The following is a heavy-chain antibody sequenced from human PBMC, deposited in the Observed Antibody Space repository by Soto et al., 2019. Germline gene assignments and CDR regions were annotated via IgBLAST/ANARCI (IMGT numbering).Heavy chain of an antibody. V-gene: IGHV3-23*01. CDR2: ISGSGGST. CDR3: AKDLFGLIIRHPPSSSDS. CDR1: EFSFSRYA. J-gene: IGHJ5*01. Sequence: GGSLRLSCAASEFSFSRYAMSWVRQAPGKGLEWVSAISGSGGSTYYADSVKGRFTISRDNSKNTLYLQMDSLRAEDTAVYYCAKDLFGLIIRHPPSSSDSWGQGTLVTVST. D-gene: IGHD6-6*01.